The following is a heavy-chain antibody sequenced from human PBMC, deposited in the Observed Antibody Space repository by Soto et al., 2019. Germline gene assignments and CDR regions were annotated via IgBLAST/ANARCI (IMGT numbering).Heavy chain of an antibody. CDR2: ISYDGSNK. J-gene: IGHJ4*02. D-gene: IGHD3-10*01. CDR3: ARGPGGSGSYHREYYFDY. Sequence: ESGGGVVQPGRSLRLSCAASGFTFSSYAMHWVRQAPGKGLEWVAVISYDGSNKYYADSVKGRFTISRDNSKNTLYLQMNSLRAEDTAVYYCARGPGGSGSYHREYYFDYWGQGTLVTVSS. V-gene: IGHV3-30-3*01. CDR1: GFTFSSYA.